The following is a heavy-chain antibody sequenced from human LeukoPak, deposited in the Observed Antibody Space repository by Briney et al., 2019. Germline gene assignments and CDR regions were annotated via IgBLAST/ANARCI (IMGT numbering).Heavy chain of an antibody. D-gene: IGHD2-21*01. V-gene: IGHV5-51*01. CDR2: IYCGEYDT. J-gene: IGHJ4*02. CDR3: ARLFYPPSDSLPMHYAY. Sequence: PGEALQISCKGFHYSFTSYWIGWVRPRPGKGGERMGIIYCGEYDTRYSPSFEGQGTISADKSIRTAYLQWSSVKGSDTAIYYCARLFYPPSDSLPMHYAYWGQGTLVSGSS. CDR1: HYSFTSYW.